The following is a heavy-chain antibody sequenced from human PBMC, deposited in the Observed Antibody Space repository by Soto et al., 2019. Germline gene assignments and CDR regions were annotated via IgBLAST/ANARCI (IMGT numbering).Heavy chain of an antibody. J-gene: IGHJ4*02. CDR1: GYTFTSYG. CDR3: SRAYIHGPFFDY. CDR2: ISAYNGNT. Sequence: QVQLVQSGAEVKKPGASVQVSCKASGYTFTSYGISWVRQAPGQGLEWMGWISAYNGNTNYAQKLQGSVTMTTDTTTSTAYMDLRSLISADTAVYYCSRAYIHGPFFDYWGQGTLVTVSS. V-gene: IGHV1-18*01. D-gene: IGHD2-15*01.